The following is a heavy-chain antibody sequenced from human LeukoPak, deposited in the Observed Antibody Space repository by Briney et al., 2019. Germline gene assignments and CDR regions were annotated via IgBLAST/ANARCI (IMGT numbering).Heavy chain of an antibody. Sequence: ASVKVSCKASGYTFTSYGISWVRQAPGQGLEWMGWISAYNGNTNYAQKLQGRVIMTTDTSTSTAYMELRSLRSDDTAVYYCARNPLRPDYDYVWGSYRQEYYFDYWGQGTLVTVSS. V-gene: IGHV1-18*04. CDR1: GYTFTSYG. J-gene: IGHJ4*02. CDR2: ISAYNGNT. CDR3: ARNPLRPDYDYVWGSYRQEYYFDY. D-gene: IGHD3-16*02.